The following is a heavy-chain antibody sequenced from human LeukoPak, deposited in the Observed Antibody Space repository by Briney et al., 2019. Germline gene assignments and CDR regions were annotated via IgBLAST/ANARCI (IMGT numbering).Heavy chain of an antibody. D-gene: IGHD6-13*01. CDR1: GGSFSGYY. V-gene: IGHV4-34*01. J-gene: IGHJ4*02. CDR2: INHSGST. Sequence: PSETLSLTCAVYGGSFSGYYWSWIRQPPGKGLEWIGEINHSGSTNYNPSLKSRVTISVDTSKNQFSLKLSSVTAADTAVYYCARGAQTSGYSSSWYPYYFDYWGQGTLVTVSS. CDR3: ARGAQTSGYSSSWYPYYFDY.